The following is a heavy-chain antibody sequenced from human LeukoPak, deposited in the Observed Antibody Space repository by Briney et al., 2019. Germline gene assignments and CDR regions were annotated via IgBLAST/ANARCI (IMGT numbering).Heavy chain of an antibody. Sequence: SETLSLTCTVSGGSISSSNYYWDWIRQPRGKGLEWIGSIYYSGSTYYNPSLKSRVTISVDTSKNQFSLKLSSVTAADTAVYYCARSVDFWSRNWFDPWGQGTLVTVSS. CDR2: IYYSGST. V-gene: IGHV4-39*01. CDR3: ARSVDFWSRNWFDP. D-gene: IGHD3-3*01. J-gene: IGHJ5*02. CDR1: GGSISSSNYY.